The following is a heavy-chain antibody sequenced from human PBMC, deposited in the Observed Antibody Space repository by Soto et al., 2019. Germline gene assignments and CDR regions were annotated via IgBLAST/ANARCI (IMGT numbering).Heavy chain of an antibody. CDR2: INHSGST. Sequence: SETLSLTCAVYGGSFSGYYWSWIRQPPGKGLEWIGEINHSGSTNYNPSLKSRVTISVATSKNQFSLKLSSVTAADTAVYYCARGVHSGSYYYYYGMDVWGQGTTVTVSS. V-gene: IGHV4-34*01. J-gene: IGHJ6*02. D-gene: IGHD1-26*01. CDR1: GGSFSGYY. CDR3: ARGVHSGSYYYYYGMDV.